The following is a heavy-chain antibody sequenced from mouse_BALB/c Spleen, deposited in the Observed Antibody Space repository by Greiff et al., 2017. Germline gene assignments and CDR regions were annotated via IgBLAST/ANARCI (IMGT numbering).Heavy chain of an antibody. D-gene: IGHD4-1*01. Sequence: VQLKESGGGLVKPGGSLKLSCAASGFAFSSYDMSWVRQTPEKRLEWVAYISSGGGSTYYPDTVKGRFTISRDNAKNNLYLQMSSLKSEDTAMYYCAREGTGYAMDYWGQGTSVTVSS. CDR3: AREGTGYAMDY. CDR2: ISSGGGST. J-gene: IGHJ4*01. V-gene: IGHV5-12-1*01. CDR1: GFAFSSYD.